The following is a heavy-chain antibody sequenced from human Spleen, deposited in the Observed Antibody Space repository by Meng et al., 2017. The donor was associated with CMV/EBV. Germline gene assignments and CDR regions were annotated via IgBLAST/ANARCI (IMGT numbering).Heavy chain of an antibody. CDR3: ARAQAIGAANWFDP. J-gene: IGHJ5*02. Sequence: AGSTLNGNTIHRVHQGTGRGLEWIGWLYPDGGTTKYATTFQARVNLTRDMSINTAYMNLGRLKFDDTAVYFCARAQAIGAANWFDPWGQGTLVTVSS. CDR1: GSTLNGNT. V-gene: IGHV1-2*02. D-gene: IGHD6-13*01. CDR2: LYPDGGTT.